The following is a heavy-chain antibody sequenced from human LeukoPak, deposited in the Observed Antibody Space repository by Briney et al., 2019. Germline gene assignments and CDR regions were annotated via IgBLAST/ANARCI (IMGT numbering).Heavy chain of an antibody. CDR3: ARTPRANLEWLPSFDY. D-gene: IGHD3-3*01. CDR2: INQYGTEK. Sequence: GGSLRLSCVASGFSFSTYWMTWVRRAPGKGLEWVANINQYGTEKYYGDSVKGRFTISRDNAKNSLYLQMSSLRAEDTAVYYCARTPRANLEWLPSFDYWGQGTLVTVSS. V-gene: IGHV3-7*03. CDR1: GFSFSTYW. J-gene: IGHJ4*02.